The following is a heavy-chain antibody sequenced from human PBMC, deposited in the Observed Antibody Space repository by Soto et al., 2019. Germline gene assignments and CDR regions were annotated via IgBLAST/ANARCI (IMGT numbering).Heavy chain of an antibody. CDR2: ISWDGGST. CDR1: GFTFTSYT. J-gene: IGHJ6*02. CDR3: AKDSIQLWHYGMDV. D-gene: IGHD5-18*01. Sequence: PGGSLRLSCAASGFTFTSYTMHWVRQAPGKGLEWVSPISWDGGSTYYADSVKGRFTISRDNSKNSLYLQMNSLRTEDTALYYCAKDSIQLWHYGMDVWGQGTTVTVSS. V-gene: IGHV3-43*01.